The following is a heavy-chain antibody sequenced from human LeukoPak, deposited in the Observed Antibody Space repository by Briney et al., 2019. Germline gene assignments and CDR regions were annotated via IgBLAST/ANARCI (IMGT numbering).Heavy chain of an antibody. Sequence: GASVKVSCKASGYTFTSYGISWVRQAPGQGLEWMGWVSAYNGNTNYAQKLQGRVTMTTDTSTSTAYMELRSLRSDDTAVYYCARAAEGASWYFLMGYWGQGTLVTVSS. CDR2: VSAYNGNT. CDR1: GYTFTSYG. CDR3: ARAAEGASWYFLMGY. V-gene: IGHV1-18*01. D-gene: IGHD6-13*01. J-gene: IGHJ4*02.